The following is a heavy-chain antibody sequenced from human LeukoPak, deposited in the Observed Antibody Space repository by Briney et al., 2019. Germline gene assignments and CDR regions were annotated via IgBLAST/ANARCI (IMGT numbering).Heavy chain of an antibody. CDR3: ARDGTVTNPRYYYYYYMDV. V-gene: IGHV4-34*01. J-gene: IGHJ6*03. D-gene: IGHD4-17*01. CDR1: GGSFSGYY. Sequence: SETLSLTCAVYGGSFSGYYWSWIRQPPGKGLEWIGEINHSGSTNYNPSLKSRVTMSVDTSKNQFSLKLSSVTAADTAVYYCARDGTVTNPRYYYYYYMDVWGKGTTVTISS. CDR2: INHSGST.